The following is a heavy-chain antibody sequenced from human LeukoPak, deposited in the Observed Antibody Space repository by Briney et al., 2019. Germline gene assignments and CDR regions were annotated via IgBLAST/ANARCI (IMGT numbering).Heavy chain of an antibody. Sequence: SETLSLTCVVSGGSISSTSYYWGWIRQPPGKGLEWIGSIYYSVSTYYSPSLKSRLTISVDTSKNQFSLKLSSVTAADTAVYYCARTTEGGYSYGYFYHYMDVWGKGTTVTISS. D-gene: IGHD5-18*01. J-gene: IGHJ6*03. V-gene: IGHV4-39*07. CDR2: IYYSVST. CDR1: GGSISSTSYY. CDR3: ARTTEGGYSYGYFYHYMDV.